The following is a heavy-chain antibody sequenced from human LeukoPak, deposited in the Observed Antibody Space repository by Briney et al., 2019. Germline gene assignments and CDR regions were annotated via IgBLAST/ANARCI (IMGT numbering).Heavy chain of an antibody. Sequence: PGGSLRLSCAASGFTFSSYAMSWVRQAPGKGLEWVSTISGSGGSTYYADSVKGRFTISRDNFKNTLYLQMNSLRAEDTAVYYCAKCMSQWLVGVDYWGQGTLVTVSS. J-gene: IGHJ4*02. CDR3: AKCMSQWLVGVDY. CDR2: ISGSGGST. CDR1: GFTFSSYA. V-gene: IGHV3-23*01. D-gene: IGHD6-19*01.